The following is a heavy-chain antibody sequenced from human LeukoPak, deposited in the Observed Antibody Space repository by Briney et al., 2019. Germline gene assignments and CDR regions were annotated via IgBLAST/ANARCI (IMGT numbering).Heavy chain of an antibody. CDR1: GGSISGYY. J-gene: IGHJ4*02. Sequence: SETLSLTCTVSGGSISGYYWSWIRQPPGNGLEWIAYIHYSGTTTYNPSLKSRVTISVDTSRNQFSLKLNSVTAADTAVYYCARHRQWLGPFDYWGQGTLVTVSS. CDR3: ARHRQWLGPFDY. D-gene: IGHD6-19*01. V-gene: IGHV4-59*08. CDR2: IHYSGTT.